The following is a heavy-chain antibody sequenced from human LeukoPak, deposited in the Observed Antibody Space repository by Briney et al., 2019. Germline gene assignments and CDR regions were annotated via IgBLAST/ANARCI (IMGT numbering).Heavy chain of an antibody. D-gene: IGHD2-2*01. CDR3: ACANQLPDSTAAFDI. CDR2: IYYSGST. CDR1: GGSISSSSYY. J-gene: IGHJ3*02. V-gene: IGHV4-39*07. Sequence: SETLSLTCTVSGGSISSSSYYWGWIRQPPGKGLEWIGSIYYSGSTYYNPSLKSRVTISVDTSKNQFSLKLSSVTAADTAVYYCACANQLPDSTAAFDIWGQGTMVTVSS.